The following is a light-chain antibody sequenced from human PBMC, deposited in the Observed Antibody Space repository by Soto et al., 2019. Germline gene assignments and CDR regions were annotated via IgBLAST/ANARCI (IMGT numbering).Light chain of an antibody. CDR1: QSISSW. Sequence: DIQMTQSPSTLSASVGDRVTITCRASQSISSWLAWYQQKPGKAPKLLIYKASSLESGVPSRFSGSGSGTEFTLTISRLQPDDFATYYCQQYNSSPTFGPGTKVEIK. V-gene: IGKV1-5*03. J-gene: IGKJ1*01. CDR3: QQYNSSPT. CDR2: KAS.